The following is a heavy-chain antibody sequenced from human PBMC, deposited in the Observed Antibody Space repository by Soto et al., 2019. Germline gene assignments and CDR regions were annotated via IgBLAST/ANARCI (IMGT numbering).Heavy chain of an antibody. CDR2: ISWKSSSI. J-gene: IGHJ6*02. Sequence: EVQLVESGGGLVQPGKSLRLSCDASGFSVDDYAMHWVRQAPGKGLEWVSGISWKSSSIGYADSVKGRFTISRDNAKKSLYLQMNSLTTEDTALYYCAKSTGGTANGMDVWGQGTTVIVSS. CDR3: AKSTGGTANGMDV. V-gene: IGHV3-9*01. CDR1: GFSVDDYA. D-gene: IGHD2-8*02.